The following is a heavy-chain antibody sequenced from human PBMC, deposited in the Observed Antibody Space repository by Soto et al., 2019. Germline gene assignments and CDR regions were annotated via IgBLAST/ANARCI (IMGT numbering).Heavy chain of an antibody. CDR3: ARTIDYYGSGSRTPNWFDP. Sequence: PGESLKISCKGSGYSFTSYWIGWVRQMPGKGLEWMGIIYPGDSDTRYSPSFQGQVTISADKSISTAYLQWSSLKASDTAMYYCARTIDYYGSGSRTPNWFDPWGQGTLVTVS. D-gene: IGHD3-10*01. J-gene: IGHJ5*02. CDR2: IYPGDSDT. V-gene: IGHV5-51*01. CDR1: GYSFTSYW.